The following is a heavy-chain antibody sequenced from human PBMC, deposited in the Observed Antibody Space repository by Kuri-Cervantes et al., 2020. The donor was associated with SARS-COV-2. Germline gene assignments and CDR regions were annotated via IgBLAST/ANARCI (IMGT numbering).Heavy chain of an antibody. CDR3: ARDPITMRVLDY. CDR1: GFTFSTYW. Sequence: GGSLRLSCAASGFTFSTYWMHWVRQAPGKGLVWVSRINSDGSSRSYADSVKGRFTISRDNAKNTLFLQMNSLRAEDTAVYYCARDPITMRVLDYWGQGTLVTVSS. V-gene: IGHV3-74*01. D-gene: IGHD3-22*01. J-gene: IGHJ4*02. CDR2: INSDGSSR.